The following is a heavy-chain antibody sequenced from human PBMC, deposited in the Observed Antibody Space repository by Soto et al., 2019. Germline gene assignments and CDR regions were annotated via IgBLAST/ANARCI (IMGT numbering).Heavy chain of an antibody. J-gene: IGHJ4*02. D-gene: IGHD3-3*01. CDR3: ARDFAYFDS. Sequence: QVQLQESGPGLVKPSETLSLTCTVSGGSFKSGSYSWSWIRQPPGKGLEWIGYVYHTGRTSYNPSLKSRVSLSMDTSKNQFSLNLDSVTAADTAVYFCARDFAYFDSWGQGPLVTVSS. CDR1: GGSFKSGSYS. V-gene: IGHV4-61*01. CDR2: VYHTGRT.